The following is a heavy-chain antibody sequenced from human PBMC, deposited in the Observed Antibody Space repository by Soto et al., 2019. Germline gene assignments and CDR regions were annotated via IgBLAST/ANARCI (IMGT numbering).Heavy chain of an antibody. V-gene: IGHV4-34*01. Sequence: QVQLQQWGAGLLKPSETLSLTCAVYGESLGGYYWSWIRQTPGKGLQWIGEINHSGSTNYNPSLKSRVTISVDTPKHQFSLRLTSVTAADTGVYYCAKSRVATITGSYYYYGLDVWGQGTTVTVSS. CDR2: INHSGST. D-gene: IGHD5-12*01. CDR3: AKSRVATITGSYYYYGLDV. J-gene: IGHJ6*02. CDR1: GESLGGYY.